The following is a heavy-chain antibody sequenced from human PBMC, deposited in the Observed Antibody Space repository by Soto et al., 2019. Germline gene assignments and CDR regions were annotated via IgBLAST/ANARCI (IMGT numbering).Heavy chain of an antibody. CDR1: GFTFSNYA. Sequence: VQLLEAGGGLVQPGGSLRLSCAASGFTFSNYAMTWVRQAPGKGLEWVSVITGSGGGTYFVDSVKGRFTISRDNSTNTVYLQMNSLRAEDTAVYYCAKRPLTAAGFDYWGQGTLVTVSS. J-gene: IGHJ4*02. V-gene: IGHV3-23*01. D-gene: IGHD6-13*01. CDR3: AKRPLTAAGFDY. CDR2: ITGSGGGT.